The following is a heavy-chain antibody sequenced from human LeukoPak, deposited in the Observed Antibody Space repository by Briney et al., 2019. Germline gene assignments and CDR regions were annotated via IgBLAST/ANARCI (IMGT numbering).Heavy chain of an antibody. V-gene: IGHV3-30*02. CDR2: IRYDGSNK. D-gene: IGHD4-17*01. CDR3: ARDEGGNYGDYDAAFDY. CDR1: GFTFSSYG. Sequence: PGGSLRLSCAASGFTFSSYGMHWVRQAPGKGLEWVAFIRYDGSNKYYADSVKGRFTISRDNAKNSLYLQMNSLRAEDTAVYYCARDEGGNYGDYDAAFDYWGQGTLVTVSS. J-gene: IGHJ4*02.